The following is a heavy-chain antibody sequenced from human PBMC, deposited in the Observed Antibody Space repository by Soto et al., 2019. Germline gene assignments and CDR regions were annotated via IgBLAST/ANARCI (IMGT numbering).Heavy chain of an antibody. CDR3: ARDIRYSSSWYDY. D-gene: IGHD6-13*01. Sequence: GGSLRLSCAASGFTFSSYWMHWVRQAPGKGLVWVSRMNSDGSSTSYADSVKGRFTISRDNAKNTLYLQMNSLRAEDTAVYYCARDIRYSSSWYDYWGQGTLVTVSS. J-gene: IGHJ4*02. CDR1: GFTFSSYW. V-gene: IGHV3-74*01. CDR2: MNSDGSST.